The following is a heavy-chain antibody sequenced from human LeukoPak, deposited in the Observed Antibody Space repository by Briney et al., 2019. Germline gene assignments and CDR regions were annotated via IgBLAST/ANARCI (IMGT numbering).Heavy chain of an antibody. CDR2: ISGSGGST. Sequence: PGGSLRLSCAASGFTFSSYAMSWVRKAPGKGLEWVSAISGSGGSTYYADSVKGRFTISRGNSKNTLYLQMNSLRAEDTAVYYCAKLATVVMESQFDYWGQGTLVTVSS. CDR3: AKLATVVMESQFDY. J-gene: IGHJ4*02. D-gene: IGHD4-23*01. V-gene: IGHV3-23*01. CDR1: GFTFSSYA.